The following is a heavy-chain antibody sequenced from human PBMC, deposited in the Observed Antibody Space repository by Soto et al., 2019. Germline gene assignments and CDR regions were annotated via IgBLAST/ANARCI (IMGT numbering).Heavy chain of an antibody. D-gene: IGHD5-18*01. CDR1: GGSISSGDYY. V-gene: IGHV4-30-4*01. CDR3: AREVRYSYGYESDY. CDR2: IYYSGST. Sequence: SETLSLTCTVSGGSISSGDYYWSWIRQPPGKGLEWIGYIYYSGSTYYNPSLKSRVTISVDTSKNQFSLKLSSVTAADTAVYYCAREVRYSYGYESDYWGQGTLVTVSS. J-gene: IGHJ4*02.